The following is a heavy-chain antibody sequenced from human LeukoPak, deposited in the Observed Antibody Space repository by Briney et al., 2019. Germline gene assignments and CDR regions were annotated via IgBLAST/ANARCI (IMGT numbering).Heavy chain of an antibody. D-gene: IGHD3-9*01. CDR3: ARNGTLGVRYFGPFDY. J-gene: IGHJ4*02. V-gene: IGHV3-7*01. CDR2: IKQDGSDK. Sequence: GGSLRLSCAASGFTFNTYWMSWVRQAPGKGLEWVANIKQDGSDKYYVDSVTGRFTISRENAKNPLYLQINTRKSEDTALYYCARNGTLGVRYFGPFDYWGQGTLVNVFS. CDR1: GFTFNTYW.